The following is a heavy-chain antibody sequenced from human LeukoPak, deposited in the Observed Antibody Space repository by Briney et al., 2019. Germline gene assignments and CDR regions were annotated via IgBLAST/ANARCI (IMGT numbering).Heavy chain of an antibody. V-gene: IGHV1-2*02. Sequence: ASVKVSCKASGYIFTSYFIHWVRQAPGQGLEWMGWINPNSGGTNYAQKFQGRVTMTGDTSISTAYMELRWLRSDDTAVYYCARDPGQNIFQHWGQGTLATVSS. CDR1: GYIFTSYF. J-gene: IGHJ1*01. CDR3: ARDPGQNIFQH. CDR2: INPNSGGT.